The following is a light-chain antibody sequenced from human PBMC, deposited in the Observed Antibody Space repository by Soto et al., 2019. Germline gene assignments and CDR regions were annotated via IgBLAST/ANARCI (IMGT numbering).Light chain of an antibody. CDR3: QQYNSYSYT. J-gene: IGKJ2*01. Sequence: DIQMTQSPSTLSASVGDRVTITCRASQSISSWLAWYQQKPGKAPKRLIYKASSLESGVPSRFSGSGSGTEFTITISSLQPDDFATYYCQQYNSYSYTFGQGTKLEIK. CDR2: KAS. V-gene: IGKV1-5*03. CDR1: QSISSW.